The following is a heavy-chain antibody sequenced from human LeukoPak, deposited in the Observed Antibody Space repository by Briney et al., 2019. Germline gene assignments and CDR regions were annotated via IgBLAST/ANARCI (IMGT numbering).Heavy chain of an antibody. CDR3: AKGSKAVLFTRDHYMDV. CDR1: GFTFSNYW. J-gene: IGHJ6*03. CDR2: INSDGINT. V-gene: IGHV3-74*01. Sequence: GGSLRLSCAASGFTFSNYWMHWVRQAPGKGLVWVSRINSDGINTSYADSVRGRFTISRDNSKNTLYLQMNSLRAEDTAMYFCAKGSKAVLFTRDHYMDVWGKGTSVTISS. D-gene: IGHD6-19*01.